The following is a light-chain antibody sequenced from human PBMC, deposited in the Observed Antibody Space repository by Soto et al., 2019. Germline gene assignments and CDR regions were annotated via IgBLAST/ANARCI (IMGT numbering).Light chain of an antibody. CDR1: QSVANIY. J-gene: IGKJ5*01. CDR2: GAS. V-gene: IGKV3-20*01. Sequence: EIVVTQSPGTQSLSPGERATLSCRASQSVANIYLAWYQQKPGQAPRLLIYGASSRATGIPDRFSGSGSGSDFTLTISRLESEDFAVYYCQQYGTLITFGQGTRLEIK. CDR3: QQYGTLIT.